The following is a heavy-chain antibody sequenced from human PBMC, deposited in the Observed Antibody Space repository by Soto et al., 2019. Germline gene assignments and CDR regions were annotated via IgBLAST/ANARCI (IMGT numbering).Heavy chain of an antibody. J-gene: IGHJ6*02. Sequence: QVQLVESGGGVVQPGRSLRLSCAASGFTFSSYGMHWVRQAPGKGLEWVAVIWYDGSNKYYADSVKGRFTISRDNSKNRLYLQMNSLRAEDMAVYYCARQQYDYYGMDVWGQGTTVTVSS. CDR1: GFTFSSYG. CDR2: IWYDGSNK. V-gene: IGHV3-33*01. CDR3: ARQQYDYYGMDV. D-gene: IGHD6-13*01.